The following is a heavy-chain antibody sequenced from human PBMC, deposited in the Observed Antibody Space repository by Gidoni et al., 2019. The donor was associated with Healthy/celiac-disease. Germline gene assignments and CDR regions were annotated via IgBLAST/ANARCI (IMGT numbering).Heavy chain of an antibody. J-gene: IGHJ3*02. Sequence: QLPLQESGPGLLQPSETLSLTCPVSGGSLRSSSYYWGWIRQPPGKGLEWIGSIYYSGSTYYNPSLKSRVTISVDTSKNQFSLKLSSVTAADTAVYYCASTVDTAMVSGDHDAFDIWGQGTMVTVSS. CDR2: IYYSGST. CDR1: GGSLRSSSYY. CDR3: ASTVDTAMVSGDHDAFDI. V-gene: IGHV4-39*01. D-gene: IGHD5-18*01.